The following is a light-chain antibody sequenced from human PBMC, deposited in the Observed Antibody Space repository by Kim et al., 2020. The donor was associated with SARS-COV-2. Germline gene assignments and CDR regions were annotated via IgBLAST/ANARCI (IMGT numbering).Light chain of an antibody. CDR2: GAS. CDR1: QSVSSSY. CDR3: QQYGSSPRT. J-gene: IGKJ1*01. V-gene: IGKV3-20*01. Sequence: EERATLSSRASQSVSSSYLDWYQQKPGQAPRLLIDGASSRATGIPDRFSGRGSGTDFTLTISRLEPEDFAVYYCQQYGSSPRTFGQGTKVDIK.